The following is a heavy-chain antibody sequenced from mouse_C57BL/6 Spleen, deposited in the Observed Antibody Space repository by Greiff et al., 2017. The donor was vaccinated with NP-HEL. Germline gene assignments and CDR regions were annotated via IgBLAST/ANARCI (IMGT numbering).Heavy chain of an antibody. Sequence: VHLVESGPELVKPGASVKISCKASGYAFSSSWMNWVKQRPGKGLEWIGRIYPGDGDTNYNGKFKGKATLTADKSSSTAYMQLSSLTSEDSAVYFCARYSSGYGAMDYWGQGTSVTVSS. V-gene: IGHV1-82*01. CDR2: IYPGDGDT. D-gene: IGHD3-2*02. CDR1: GYAFSSSW. CDR3: ARYSSGYGAMDY. J-gene: IGHJ4*01.